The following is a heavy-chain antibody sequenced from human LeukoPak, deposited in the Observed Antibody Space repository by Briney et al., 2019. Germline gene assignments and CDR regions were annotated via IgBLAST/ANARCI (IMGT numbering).Heavy chain of an antibody. Sequence: ASVKVSCKASGYTFTGYYMHWVRQAPGQGLEWMGRINPNSGGTNYAQKFQGRVTMTRDTSISTAYMELSRLRSDDTAVYYCVRLLSVFRVDYWGQGTLVTVSS. CDR3: VRLLSVFRVDY. J-gene: IGHJ4*02. CDR1: GYTFTGYY. CDR2: INPNSGGT. D-gene: IGHD2/OR15-2a*01. V-gene: IGHV1-2*06.